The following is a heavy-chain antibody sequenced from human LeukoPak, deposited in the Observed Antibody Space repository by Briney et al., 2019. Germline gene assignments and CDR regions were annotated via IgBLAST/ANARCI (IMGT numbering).Heavy chain of an antibody. J-gene: IGHJ4*02. CDR2: IYYSGST. V-gene: IGHV4-59*01. D-gene: IGHD6-19*01. CDR3: ARGRVAGRGYFDY. CDR1: GGSISSYY. Sequence: PSQTLSLTCTVSGGSISSYYWSWIRQPPGKGLEWIGYIYYSGSTNYNPSLKGRVTISVDTSKKQFSLQLSSVTAADTVGDYCARGRVAGRGYFDYWGQGTLVTVSS.